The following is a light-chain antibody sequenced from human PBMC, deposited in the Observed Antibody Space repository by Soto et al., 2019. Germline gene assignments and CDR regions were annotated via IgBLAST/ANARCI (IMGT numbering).Light chain of an antibody. V-gene: IGKV1-5*03. CDR1: QSIGNN. CDR3: QHYKSYPFT. J-gene: IGKJ3*01. CDR2: KAS. Sequence: DIQMTQSPSTLSASVGDRVTITCRASQSIGNNLAWYQHQSGKAPKLLIYKASTLQRGVPSRFSGSGSGTEFTLTISSLQPNDFATYYCQHYKSYPFTFGPGTQVDIK.